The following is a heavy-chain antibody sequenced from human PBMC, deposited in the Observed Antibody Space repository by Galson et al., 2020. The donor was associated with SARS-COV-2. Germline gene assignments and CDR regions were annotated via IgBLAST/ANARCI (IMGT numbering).Heavy chain of an antibody. D-gene: IGHD2-15*01. J-gene: IGHJ4*02. CDR2: MHHSGST. CDR1: SGSISSSDW. CDR3: ARSEYCRGGSCSTLGY. Sequence: SETLSLTCAVSSGSISSSDWWSWVRQPPGKGLEWIGEMHHSGSTNYNQSLKSRVTILVDKSKNQFSLKLSSVTAADTALYDCARSEYCRGGSCSTLGYWGQGTLVTVSS. V-gene: IGHV4-4*02.